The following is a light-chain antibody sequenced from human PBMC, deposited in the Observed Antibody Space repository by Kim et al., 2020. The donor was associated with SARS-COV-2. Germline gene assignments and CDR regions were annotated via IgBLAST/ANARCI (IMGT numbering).Light chain of an antibody. V-gene: IGLV1-40*03. CDR1: SSNIGADFD. Sequence: RVTISCTGTSSNIGADFDVHWYQHRPGTTPKLLIFANNNRPSGVPDRLSASKSGASASLVITGLQAEDEADYYCQSYDSSLSGWVFGGGTKLTVL. CDR2: ANN. J-gene: IGLJ3*02. CDR3: QSYDSSLSGWV.